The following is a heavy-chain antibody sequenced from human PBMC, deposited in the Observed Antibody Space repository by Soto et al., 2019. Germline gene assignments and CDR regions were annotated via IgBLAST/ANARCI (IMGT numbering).Heavy chain of an antibody. CDR3: ARNSPQISSSLFYYYYGMDV. CDR1: WGTFSSSA. Sequence: GAPVKVFCKASWGTFSSSAISWVRQAPGQRLEWMGGIIPIFGTANYAQKFQGKVTITADESTSTAYMELSSLRSEDTAVYYCARNSPQISSSLFYYYYGMDVWGQGTTVTVSS. J-gene: IGHJ6*02. V-gene: IGHV1-69*01. D-gene: IGHD6-6*01. CDR2: IIPIFGTA.